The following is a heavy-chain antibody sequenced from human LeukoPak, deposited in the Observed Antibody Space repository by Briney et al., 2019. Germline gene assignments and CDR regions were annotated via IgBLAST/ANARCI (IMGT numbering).Heavy chain of an antibody. CDR2: ISDSGGST. CDR3: AKEHDSSGYYQDY. Sequence: TGGSLRLSCAASGFTFSSYAMSWVRQAPGKGLEWVSVISDSGGSTYYADSVKGRFTISRDNSKNTLYLQMNSLRAEDTAVYYCAKEHDSSGYYQDYWGQGTLVTVSS. D-gene: IGHD3-22*01. CDR1: GFTFSSYA. J-gene: IGHJ4*02. V-gene: IGHV3-23*01.